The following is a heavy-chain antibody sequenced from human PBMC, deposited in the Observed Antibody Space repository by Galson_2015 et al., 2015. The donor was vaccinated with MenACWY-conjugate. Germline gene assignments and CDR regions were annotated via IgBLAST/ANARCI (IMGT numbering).Heavy chain of an antibody. CDR3: ARDVGATTFDY. J-gene: IGHJ4*02. CDR1: GYTFNNYG. CDR2: INTNTGNP. V-gene: IGHV7-4-1*02. Sequence: SVKVSCKASGYTFNNYGMNWVRQAPGQGLEWMGWINTNTGNPTYAQGFTGRFVFSLDTSVSTAYLQISSLKAEDTAVYYCARDVGATTFDYRGLGTLVTVSS. D-gene: IGHD1-26*01.